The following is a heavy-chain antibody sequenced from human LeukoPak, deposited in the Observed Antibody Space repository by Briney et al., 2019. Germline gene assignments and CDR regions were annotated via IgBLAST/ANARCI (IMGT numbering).Heavy chain of an antibody. D-gene: IGHD6-13*01. V-gene: IGHV3-15*01. J-gene: IGHJ6*02. CDR1: GFTFSNAW. Sequence: GGSLRLSCAASGFTFSNAWMSWVRQAPGKGLEWVGRIKSKSEGGTTDYAAPVKGRFTISRDDSKNTLYLQMNSLKTEDTAVYYCAKDITPYGGSWRVGRYGMDVWGQGTTVTVSS. CDR3: AKDITPYGGSWRVGRYGMDV. CDR2: IKSKSEGGTT.